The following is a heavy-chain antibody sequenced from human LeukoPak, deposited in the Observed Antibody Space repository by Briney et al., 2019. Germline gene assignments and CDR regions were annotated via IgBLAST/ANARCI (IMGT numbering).Heavy chain of an antibody. D-gene: IGHD6-13*01. CDR3: ARSTVAYSSSFGGGSYYFDY. CDR1: GGSISSSSYY. J-gene: IGHJ4*02. V-gene: IGHV4-39*07. CDR2: IYYSGST. Sequence: PSETLSLTCTVSGGSISSSSYYWGWTRQPPGKGLEWIGSIYYSGSTYYNPSLKSRVTISVDTSKNQFSLKLSSVTAADTAVYYCARSTVAYSSSFGGGSYYFDYWGQGTLVTVSS.